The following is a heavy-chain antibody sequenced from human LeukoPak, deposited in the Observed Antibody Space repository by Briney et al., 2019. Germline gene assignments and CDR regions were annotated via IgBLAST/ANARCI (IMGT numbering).Heavy chain of an antibody. CDR3: ATRQTTVDYYDC. D-gene: IGHD4-23*01. J-gene: IGHJ4*02. CDR2: ISSGGTT. Sequence: GGSLRLSCVGSGFTFSTYAMNWARQAPGRGLEWVSAISSGGTTYYADSVKGRFSISRDNSKNTVYLQMNSLRAEDTAVYYCATRQTTVDYYDCWGQGTLVTVSS. CDR1: GFTFSTYA. V-gene: IGHV3-23*01.